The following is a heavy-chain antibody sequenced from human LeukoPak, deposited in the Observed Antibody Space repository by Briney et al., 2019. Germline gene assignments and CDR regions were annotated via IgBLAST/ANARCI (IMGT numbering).Heavy chain of an antibody. Sequence: PSETLSLTCSVSGGSMSSYYWSWIRQSPGKGLEWIGYIYHSGSTDYNSSLKSRVTISEDTSKKQFSLKVSSVTAADTAVYHCAREYCSSTSCYFDYWGQGTLVTVSS. CDR3: AREYCSSTSCYFDY. D-gene: IGHD2-2*01. V-gene: IGHV4-59*01. CDR1: GGSMSSYY. CDR2: IYHSGST. J-gene: IGHJ4*02.